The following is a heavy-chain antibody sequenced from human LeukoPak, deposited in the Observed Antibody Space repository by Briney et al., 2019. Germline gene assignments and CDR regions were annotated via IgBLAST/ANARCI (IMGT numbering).Heavy chain of an antibody. CDR3: ARGRSSSSWSVGEYFQH. D-gene: IGHD6-13*01. V-gene: IGHV1-3*01. CDR1: GYTFTSYA. J-gene: IGHJ1*01. Sequence: VASVKVSCKASGYTFTSYAMHWVRQAPGQRLEWMGWINAGNGNTKYSQKFQGRVTITRDTSASTAYMELSSLRSEDTAVYYCARGRSSSSWSVGEYFQHWGQGTLVTVSS. CDR2: INAGNGNT.